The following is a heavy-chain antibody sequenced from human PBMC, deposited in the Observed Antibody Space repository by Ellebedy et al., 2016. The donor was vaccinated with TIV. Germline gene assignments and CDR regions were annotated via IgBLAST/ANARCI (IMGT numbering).Heavy chain of an antibody. CDR3: AKDRGARQYYYYGMDV. D-gene: IGHD3-10*01. CDR1: GFTFSSYG. Sequence: PGGSLRLSCAASGFTFSSYGMHWVRQAPGKGLEWVPVISYDGSNKYYADSVKGRFTISRDNSKNTLYLQMNSLRAEDTAVYYCAKDRGARQYYYYGMDVWGQGTTVTVSS. V-gene: IGHV3-30*18. J-gene: IGHJ6*02. CDR2: ISYDGSNK.